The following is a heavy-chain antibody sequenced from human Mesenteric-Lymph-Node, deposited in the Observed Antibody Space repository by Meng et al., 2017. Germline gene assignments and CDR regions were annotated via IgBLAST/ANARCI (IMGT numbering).Heavy chain of an antibody. D-gene: IGHD3-22*01. J-gene: IGHJ3*02. Sequence: GESLKISCKGSGYSFTSYWIGWVRQMPGKGLEWMGIIYPGDSDTRYSPSFQGQVTISADKSISTAYLQWSSLKASDTAMYYGATIDSSGYYYDAFDIWGQGTMVTVSS. CDR2: IYPGDSDT. CDR1: GYSFTSYW. CDR3: ATIDSSGYYYDAFDI. V-gene: IGHV5-51*01.